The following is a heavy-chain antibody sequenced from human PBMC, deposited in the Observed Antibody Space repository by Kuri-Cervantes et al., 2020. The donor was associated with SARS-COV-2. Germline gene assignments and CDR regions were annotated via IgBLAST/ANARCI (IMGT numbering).Heavy chain of an antibody. CDR2: ISNDGRNK. CDR3: AKAFYGGNRGGVDY. CDR1: GFSFRGYG. D-gene: IGHD4-23*01. Sequence: GESLKISCAASGFSFRGYGMHWVRQAPGKGLEWVAVISNDGRNKYYADSVKGRFTISRDNSKNTLYPQMNSLRVEDTALYYCAKAFYGGNRGGVDYWGQGTLVTVSS. V-gene: IGHV3-30*18. J-gene: IGHJ4*02.